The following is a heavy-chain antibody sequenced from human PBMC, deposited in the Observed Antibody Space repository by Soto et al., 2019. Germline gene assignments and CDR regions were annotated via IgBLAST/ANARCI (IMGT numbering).Heavy chain of an antibody. CDR3: ARGDGQWLVRYAFDI. D-gene: IGHD6-19*01. CDR1: GYTFTSYG. J-gene: IGHJ3*02. CDR2: ISAYNGNT. V-gene: IGHV1-18*04. Sequence: AAVKVSCKASGYTFTSYGISWVRQAPGQGLEGMGWISAYNGNTNYAQKLQGRVTMTTDTSTSTAYMELRSLRSDDTAVYYCARGDGQWLVRYAFDIWGQGTMVTVSS.